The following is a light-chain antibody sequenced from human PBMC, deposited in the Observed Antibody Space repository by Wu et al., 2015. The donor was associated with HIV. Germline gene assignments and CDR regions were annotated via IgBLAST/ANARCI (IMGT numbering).Light chain of an antibody. J-gene: IGKJ4*01. CDR1: QSVSSN. Sequence: EIVMTQSPATLSVSPGERATLSCRASQSVSSNLAWYQQKPGQAPRLLIYGASSRATGIPDRFSGSGSGTDFTLTISRLEPEDFAVYYCQQYGSSTHFG. CDR3: QQYGSSTH. V-gene: IGKV3-20*01. CDR2: GAS.